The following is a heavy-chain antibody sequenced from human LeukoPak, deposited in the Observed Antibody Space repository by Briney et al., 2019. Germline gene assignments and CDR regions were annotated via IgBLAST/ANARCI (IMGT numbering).Heavy chain of an antibody. CDR2: IDHSGST. Sequence: SETLSLTCAVFGGSFSGYYWSWIRRPPGKGLEWTGEIDHSGSTNYDPSLKSRVSISVDTSKNQFSLKLSSVTAADTAVYYCARRNGQDIVPTFRRRYYFDYWGQGTLVTVSS. CDR3: ARRNGQDIVPTFRRRYYFDY. V-gene: IGHV4-34*01. D-gene: IGHD5-12*01. CDR1: GGSFSGYY. J-gene: IGHJ4*02.